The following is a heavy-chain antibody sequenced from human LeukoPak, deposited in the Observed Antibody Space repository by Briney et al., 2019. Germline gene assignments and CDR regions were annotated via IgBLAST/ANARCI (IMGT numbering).Heavy chain of an antibody. Sequence: PGGSLRLSCTASGFTFGDYAMSWVRQAPGKGLEWVSAISGSGGSTYYGDSVKGRLTISRDNSKNTLDLQMNSLRAEDTAVYYCANRVAATIDYWGQGTLVTVSS. D-gene: IGHD2-15*01. CDR1: GFTFGDYA. V-gene: IGHV3-23*01. CDR2: ISGSGGST. J-gene: IGHJ4*02. CDR3: ANRVAATIDY.